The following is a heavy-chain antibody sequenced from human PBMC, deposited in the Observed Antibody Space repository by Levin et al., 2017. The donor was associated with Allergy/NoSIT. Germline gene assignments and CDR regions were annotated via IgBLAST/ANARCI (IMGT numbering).Heavy chain of an antibody. Sequence: SVKVSCKVSGGTFSSYVISWVRRAPGQGLEWLGGIIPVFGTATYAQKFQGRVTIGADESTSTAYMHLSSLRSEDTAVYYCATESSDYSRYFDSWGQGTLVTVSS. CDR3: ATESSDYSRYFDS. CDR2: IIPVFGTA. D-gene: IGHD3-22*01. J-gene: IGHJ4*01. V-gene: IGHV1-69*13. CDR1: GGTFSSYV.